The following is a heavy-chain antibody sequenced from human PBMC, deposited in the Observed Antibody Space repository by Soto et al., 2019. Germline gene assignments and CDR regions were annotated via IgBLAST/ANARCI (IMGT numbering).Heavy chain of an antibody. V-gene: IGHV4-30-2*01. CDR3: ASAENYYYGMDV. CDR2: IYHSGST. CDR1: GGSISSGGYS. Sequence: SETLSLTCAVSGGSISSGGYSWSWIRQPPGKGLEWIGYIYHSGSTYYNPSLKSRVTISVDRSKNQLSLKLSSVTAADTAVYYCASAENYYYGMDVWGQGTTVTVSS. J-gene: IGHJ6*02.